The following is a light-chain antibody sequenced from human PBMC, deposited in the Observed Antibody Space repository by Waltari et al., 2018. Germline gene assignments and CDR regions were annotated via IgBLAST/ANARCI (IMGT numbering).Light chain of an antibody. CDR2: EVS. V-gene: IGLV2-8*01. CDR3: SSYAGSNNLV. CDR1: SSYVGAYDY. Sequence: QSALTQPPSASGSPGQSVTISCTGTSSYVGAYDYVSWYQHHPGKAPKLLISEVSKRPSGVPDRFSGSRSGNTASLTVSGLQAEDEADYYCSSYAGSNNLVFGGGTKLTVL. J-gene: IGLJ2*01.